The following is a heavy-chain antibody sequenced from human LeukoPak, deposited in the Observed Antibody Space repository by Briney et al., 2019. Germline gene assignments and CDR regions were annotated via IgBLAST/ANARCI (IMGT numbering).Heavy chain of an antibody. J-gene: IGHJ5*02. Sequence: ASVKVSCKAPGGTFSSYAISWVRQAPGQGLEWMGGIIPIFGTANYAQKFQGRVTITADKSTSTAYMELSSLRSEDTAVYYCARAGGYCSGGSCYNADNWFDPWGQGTLVTVSS. CDR1: GGTFSSYA. CDR3: ARAGGYCSGGSCYNADNWFDP. CDR2: IIPIFGTA. V-gene: IGHV1-69*06. D-gene: IGHD2-15*01.